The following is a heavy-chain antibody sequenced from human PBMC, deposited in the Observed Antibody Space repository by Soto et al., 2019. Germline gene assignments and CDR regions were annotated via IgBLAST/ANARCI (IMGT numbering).Heavy chain of an antibody. CDR2: ITSHDGST. J-gene: IGHJ5*01. V-gene: IGHV3-21*01. CDR1: GFTFSYYN. D-gene: IGHD3-10*02. Sequence: PGGSLRLSCAASGFTFSYYNMHWVRQAPGKGLEWVSSITSHDGSTFYADSVKGRFTISRDNAKSSLCLQMNSLGAEDTAVYYCAREEGGKFCSLDSWGQGTLVTVPQ. CDR3: AREEGGKFCSLDS.